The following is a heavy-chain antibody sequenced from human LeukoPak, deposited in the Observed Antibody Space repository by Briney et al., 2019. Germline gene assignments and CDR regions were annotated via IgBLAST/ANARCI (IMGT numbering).Heavy chain of an antibody. D-gene: IGHD6-6*01. J-gene: IGHJ6*02. Sequence: SVKVSCKASGGTFSSYAISWVRQAPGQGLEWMGRIIPTLGIANYAQKFQGRVTITADKSTSTAYMELSSLRSEDTAVYYCARDGVHYYGMDVWGQGTTVTVSS. V-gene: IGHV1-69*04. CDR1: GGTFSSYA. CDR2: IIPTLGIA. CDR3: ARDGVHYYGMDV.